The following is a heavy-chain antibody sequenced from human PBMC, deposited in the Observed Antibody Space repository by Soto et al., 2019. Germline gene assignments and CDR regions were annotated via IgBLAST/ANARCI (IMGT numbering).Heavy chain of an antibody. D-gene: IGHD2-8*01. CDR2: ISWNSGSI. CDR1: GFTFDDYA. V-gene: IGHV3-9*01. Sequence: QTGGSLRLSCAASGFTFDDYAMHWVRQAPGKGLEWVSGISWNSGSIGYADSVKGRFTISRDNAKNSLYLQMNSLRAEDTALYYCAKDIYRGMLSIYFDYWGQGTLVTVSS. J-gene: IGHJ4*02. CDR3: AKDIYRGMLSIYFDY.